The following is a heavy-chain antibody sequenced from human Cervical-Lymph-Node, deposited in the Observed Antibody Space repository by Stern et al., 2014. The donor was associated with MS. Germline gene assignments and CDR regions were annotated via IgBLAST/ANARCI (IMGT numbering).Heavy chain of an antibody. V-gene: IGHV1-58*01. CDR3: AGDSEYDNWFDP. CDR1: GFTFSSSA. Sequence: QLLQPGPEVKKPGTSVKVSCKASGFTFSSSAVQWVRQARGQRLEWIGWIVVGSGNTNYAQKFQERVTITRDMSTSTAYMELSSLRFDDTAVYYCAGDSEYDNWFDPWGQGTLVTVSS. D-gene: IGHD2/OR15-2a*01. CDR2: IVVGSGNT. J-gene: IGHJ5*02.